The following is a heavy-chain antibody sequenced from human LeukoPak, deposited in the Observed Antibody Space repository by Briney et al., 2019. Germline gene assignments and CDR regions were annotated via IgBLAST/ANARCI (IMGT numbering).Heavy chain of an antibody. J-gene: IGHJ4*02. CDR2: IRYDGSNK. V-gene: IGHV3-30*02. D-gene: IGHD2-15*01. Sequence: GGSLRLSCAASGFTFSSYAMHWVRQAPGKGLEWVAFIRYDGSNKYYADSVKGRFTISRDNSKNTLYLQMNSLRAEDTAVYYCAKDQEERYCSGGSCPIDYWGQGTLVTVSS. CDR1: GFTFSSYA. CDR3: AKDQEERYCSGGSCPIDY.